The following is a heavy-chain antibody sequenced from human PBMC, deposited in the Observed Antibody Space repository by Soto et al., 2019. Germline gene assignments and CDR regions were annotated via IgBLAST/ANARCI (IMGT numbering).Heavy chain of an antibody. CDR1: GFTFSSYA. CDR2: ISSSGSTI. Sequence: GGSLRLSCAASGFTFSSYAMSWVRQAPGKGLEWVSYISSSGSTIYYADSVKGRFTISRDNSKNSLYLQMNSLRAEDTAVYYCARETPPGGTPFDYWGQGTLVTVSS. J-gene: IGHJ4*02. CDR3: ARETPPGGTPFDY. D-gene: IGHD2-15*01. V-gene: IGHV3-48*04.